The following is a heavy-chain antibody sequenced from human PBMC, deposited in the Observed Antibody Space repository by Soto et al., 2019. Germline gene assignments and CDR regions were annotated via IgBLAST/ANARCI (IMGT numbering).Heavy chain of an antibody. CDR3: ARQGRGRFSWYFDL. V-gene: IGHV3-7*01. Sequence: EVQLVESGGGLVQPGGSLRLSCAASEFIFGTYWMSWVRQAPGKGLEWVATIKQEGSETHYVDSVEGRFTISRDNAKNSLHLQMNSLRVEDTAVYYCARQGRGRFSWYFDLWGRGTLVTVSS. J-gene: IGHJ2*01. D-gene: IGHD3-3*01. CDR1: EFIFGTYW. CDR2: IKQEGSET.